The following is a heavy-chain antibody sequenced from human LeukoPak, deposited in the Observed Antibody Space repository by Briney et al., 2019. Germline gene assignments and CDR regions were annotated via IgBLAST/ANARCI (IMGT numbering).Heavy chain of an antibody. CDR1: GFTFSSYA. CDR3: AREGYCSSTSCYLVNY. J-gene: IGHJ4*02. Sequence: PGGSLRLPCAASGFTFSSYAMSWVRQAPGKGLEWVSAISGSGGSTYYADSVKGRFTISRDNSKNTLYLQMNSLRAEDTAVYYCAREGYCSSTSCYLVNYWGQGTLVTVSS. CDR2: ISGSGGST. V-gene: IGHV3-23*01. D-gene: IGHD2-2*01.